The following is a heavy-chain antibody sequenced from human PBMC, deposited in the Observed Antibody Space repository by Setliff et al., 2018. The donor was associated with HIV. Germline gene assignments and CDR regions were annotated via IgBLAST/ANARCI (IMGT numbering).Heavy chain of an antibody. D-gene: IGHD1-7*01. J-gene: IGHJ6*03. CDR2: INHSGST. V-gene: IGHV4-34*01. Sequence: SETLSLTCAVFGGSFTDIGGSFTDYYWIWIRQPPGKGLEWIGEINHSGSTHYNPSLKSRVTISVDRSKNQFSLKLNSVTAADTAVYYCARGDGTKYYYYYYMDVWGKGTTVTVSS. CDR1: GGSFTDIGGSFTDYY. CDR3: ARGDGTKYYYYYYMDV.